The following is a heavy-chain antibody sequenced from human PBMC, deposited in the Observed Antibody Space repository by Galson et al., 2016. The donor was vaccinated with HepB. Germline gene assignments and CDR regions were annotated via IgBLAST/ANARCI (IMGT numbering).Heavy chain of an antibody. J-gene: IGHJ5*01. V-gene: IGHV4-31*03. Sequence: TLSLTCTVSGASVSGGEYFWTWIRRYPGEGLEWIGFIYYRVDTYYNPSLKGRATISVDTSRNQFSLNLTSVTAADSAVYFCARTYASSSRWFDYWGRGTRVAVSS. CDR1: GASVSGGEYF. D-gene: IGHD6-6*01. CDR2: IYYRVDT. CDR3: ARTYASSSRWFDY.